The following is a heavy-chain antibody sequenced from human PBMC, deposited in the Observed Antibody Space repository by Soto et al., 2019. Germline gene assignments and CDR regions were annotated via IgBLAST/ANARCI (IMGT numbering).Heavy chain of an antibody. CDR2: ISGSGGST. CDR1: GFTFSSHA. D-gene: IGHD2-15*01. J-gene: IGHJ6*02. Sequence: GGSLRLSCAASGFTFSSHAMSWVRQAPGKGLEWVSAISGSGGSTYYADSVKGRFTISRDNSKNTLYLQMNSLGAEDTAVYYCAKGACSGGSCYSLDVWGQGTTVTVSS. CDR3: AKGACSGGSCYSLDV. V-gene: IGHV3-23*01.